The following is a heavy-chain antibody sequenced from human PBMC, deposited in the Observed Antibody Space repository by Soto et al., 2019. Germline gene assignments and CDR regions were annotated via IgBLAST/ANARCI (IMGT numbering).Heavy chain of an antibody. D-gene: IGHD3-16*01. CDR1: GFSLSTSGVG. CDR3: VHKGGGDRILDY. J-gene: IGHJ4*02. CDR2: IYWDDYK. V-gene: IGHV2-5*02. Sequence: QITLKESGPALVKPTQTLTLTCTFSGFSLSTSGVGVGWIRQPPGEALEWLALIYWDDYKHFSPSLESRLTITTETSKNQVVLTMTNMDPVDTATYYCVHKGGGDRILDYWGQGTLVTASS.